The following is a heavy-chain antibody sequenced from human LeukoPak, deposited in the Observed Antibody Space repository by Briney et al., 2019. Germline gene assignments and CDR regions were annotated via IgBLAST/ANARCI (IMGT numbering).Heavy chain of an antibody. CDR1: GGTFSSYA. CDR2: IIPILGIA. CDR3: ARDGSKRQLDAFDI. J-gene: IGHJ3*02. D-gene: IGHD3-10*01. V-gene: IGHV1-69*04. Sequence: SVKVSCKASGGTFSSYAISWVRQAPGQGLEWMGRIIPILGIANYAQKFQGRVTITADKSTSTAYMELSSLRSEDTAVYYCARDGSKRQLDAFDIWGQGTMVTVSS.